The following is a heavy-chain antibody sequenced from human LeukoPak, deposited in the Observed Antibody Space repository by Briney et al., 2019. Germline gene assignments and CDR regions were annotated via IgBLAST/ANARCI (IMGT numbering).Heavy chain of an antibody. Sequence: PGGSLRLSCAASGFTFSSYSMNWVRQAPGKGLECVSYISSSSSTIYYADSVKGRFTISRDNAKNSLYLQMNSLRAEDTAVYYCAREYCSSTSCYFDPWGQGTLVTVSS. V-gene: IGHV3-48*04. CDR2: ISSSSSTI. J-gene: IGHJ5*02. CDR1: GFTFSSYS. D-gene: IGHD2-2*01. CDR3: AREYCSSTSCYFDP.